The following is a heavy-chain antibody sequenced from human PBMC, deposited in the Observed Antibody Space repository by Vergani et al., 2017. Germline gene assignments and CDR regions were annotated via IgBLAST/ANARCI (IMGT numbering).Heavy chain of an antibody. D-gene: IGHD3-10*01. J-gene: IGHJ3*02. CDR1: NGSISEKSDS. Sequence: QVQLQESGPGLVKPSETLTLSCIVSNGSISEKSDSWGWIRQPLGKGLEWIGDIHYSGIAFYKPSLRSRATISVDTSKNQFSLKGISVTAADTAVYYCARRRGVRGTIISSTCDMWGQGTMVSVSS. CDR2: IHYSGIA. CDR3: ARRRGVRGTIISSTCDM. V-gene: IGHV4-39*01.